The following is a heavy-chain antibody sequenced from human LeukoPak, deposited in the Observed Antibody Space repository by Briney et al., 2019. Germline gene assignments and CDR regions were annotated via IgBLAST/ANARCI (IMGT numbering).Heavy chain of an antibody. CDR3: ARRNGQDIVATFRRRYYFDY. D-gene: IGHD5-12*01. CDR2: INHSGST. J-gene: IGHJ4*02. Sequence: SETLSLTCAVYGGSFSGYYWSWIRQPPGRGLEWIGEINHSGSTNYNPSLKSRVTISVDTSKNQFSLKLSSVTAADTAVYYCARRNGQDIVATFRRRYYFDYWGQGTLVTVSS. CDR1: GGSFSGYY. V-gene: IGHV4-34*01.